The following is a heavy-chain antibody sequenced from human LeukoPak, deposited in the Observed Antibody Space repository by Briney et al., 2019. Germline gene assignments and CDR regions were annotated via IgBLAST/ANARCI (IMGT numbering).Heavy chain of an antibody. CDR3: ARLHTNYYYMDA. D-gene: IGHD5-24*01. CDR1: GGSISSSSYY. Sequence: PSETLSLTCTVSGGSISSSSYYWGWIRQPPGKGLEWIGRIYYSGSTYYNPSLKSRVTISVDTSKNQFSLKLSSVTAADTAVYYCARLHTNYYYMDAWGKGTTVTVSS. CDR2: IYYSGST. J-gene: IGHJ6*03. V-gene: IGHV4-39*01.